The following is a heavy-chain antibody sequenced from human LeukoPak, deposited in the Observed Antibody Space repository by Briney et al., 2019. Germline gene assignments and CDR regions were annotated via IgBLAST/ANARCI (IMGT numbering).Heavy chain of an antibody. D-gene: IGHD1-26*01. CDR1: GFTFSNFW. V-gene: IGHV3-7*01. J-gene: IGHJ4*02. Sequence: GGSLRLSCSASGFTFSNFWMTWVRQAPGKGLECLANISPDGREKYYMDSVKGRFTISRDNTKNSLYLQMSSLRAEDTAVYYCAGDLNWDSHWGQGTLVTVSS. CDR3: AGDLNWDSH. CDR2: ISPDGREK.